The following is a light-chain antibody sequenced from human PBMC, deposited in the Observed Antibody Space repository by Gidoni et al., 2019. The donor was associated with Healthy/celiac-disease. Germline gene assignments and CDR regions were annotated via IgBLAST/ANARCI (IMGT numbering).Light chain of an antibody. Sequence: SYVLPQPPSVSVAPGQTARITCGGNNIGRKSVHWYQPTPGQAPVLVVYDDSDRPSGIPAGFYGSNSGNTATLTISRVEAGDEADYYCQVWDSSSDHWVFGGGTKLTVL. J-gene: IGLJ3*02. CDR1: NIGRKS. V-gene: IGLV3-21*02. CDR2: DDS. CDR3: QVWDSSSDHWV.